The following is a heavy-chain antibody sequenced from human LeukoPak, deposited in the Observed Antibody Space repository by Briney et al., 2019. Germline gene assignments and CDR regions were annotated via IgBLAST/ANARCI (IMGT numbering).Heavy chain of an antibody. Sequence: GESLKISCKGSGYSFTSYWIGWVRQMPGKGLEWMGIIYPGDSDTRYSPSFQGQVTISADKSISTAYLRWSSLKASDTAMYYCARQDYVWGSYRPAHAFDIWGQGTMVTVSS. CDR3: ARQDYVWGSYRPAHAFDI. J-gene: IGHJ3*02. CDR1: GYSFTSYW. CDR2: IYPGDSDT. D-gene: IGHD3-16*02. V-gene: IGHV5-51*01.